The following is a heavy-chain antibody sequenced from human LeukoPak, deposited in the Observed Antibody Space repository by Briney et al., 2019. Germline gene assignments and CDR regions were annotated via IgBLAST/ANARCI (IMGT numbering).Heavy chain of an antibody. V-gene: IGHV3-7*01. J-gene: IGHJ6*02. D-gene: IGHD6-13*01. Sequence: GGSLRLSCAASGFTFSSYWMSWVRQAPGKGLEWVANIKQDGSEKYYVDSVKGRFTISRDNAKNSLYLQMNSLRAEDTAVYYCARDKSSSWSYYYYYYGMDVWGQGTPVTVSS. CDR3: ARDKSSSWSYYYYYYGMDV. CDR1: GFTFSSYW. CDR2: IKQDGSEK.